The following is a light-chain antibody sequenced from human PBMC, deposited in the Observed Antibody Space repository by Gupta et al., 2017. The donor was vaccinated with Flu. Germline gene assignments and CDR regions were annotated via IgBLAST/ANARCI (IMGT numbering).Light chain of an antibody. CDR1: SSDVGNYNL. V-gene: IGLV2-23*02. J-gene: IGLJ1*01. CDR2: DVT. CDR3: SSYAGSSTHV. Sequence: QFALTQPASVSWSPGQSTTIFCTGTSSDVGNYNLVSWYQQHPGKAPKLVIYDVTKRPSGISNHFAGSKSGNTASLTISGLQVEDEADYYCSSYAGSSTHVFGTGTKVTVL.